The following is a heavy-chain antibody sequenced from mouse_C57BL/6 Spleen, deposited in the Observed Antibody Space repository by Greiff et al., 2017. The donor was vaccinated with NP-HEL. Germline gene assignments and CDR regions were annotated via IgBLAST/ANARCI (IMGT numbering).Heavy chain of an antibody. V-gene: IGHV1-66*01. CDR2: IYPGSGNT. Sequence: VQLQQSGPELVKPGASVKISCKASGYSFTSYYIHWVKQRPGQGLEWIGWIYPGSGNTKYNEKFKGKATLTADTSSSTAYMQLSSLTSEDSAVYYCARLFYSNPLAMDYWGQGTSVTVSS. D-gene: IGHD2-5*01. CDR1: GYSFTSYY. CDR3: ARLFYSNPLAMDY. J-gene: IGHJ4*01.